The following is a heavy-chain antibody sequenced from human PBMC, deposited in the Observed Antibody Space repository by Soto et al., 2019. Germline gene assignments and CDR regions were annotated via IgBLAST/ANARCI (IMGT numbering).Heavy chain of an antibody. CDR2: IIPIFGTA. CDR1: GGTFSSYA. V-gene: IGHV1-69*01. CDR3: ARDRDVVVPANKRMIYYYYGMDV. J-gene: IGHJ6*02. Sequence: QVQLVQSGAEVKKPGSSVKVSCKASGGTFSSYAISWVRQAPGQGLEWMGGIIPIFGTANYAQKFQGRVTITAYESTRTAYMELSSLRSEDTAVYYCARDRDVVVPANKRMIYYYYGMDVWGQGTTVTVSS. D-gene: IGHD2-2*01.